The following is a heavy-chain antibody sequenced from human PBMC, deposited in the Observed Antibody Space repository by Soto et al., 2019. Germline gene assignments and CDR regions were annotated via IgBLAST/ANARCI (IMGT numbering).Heavy chain of an antibody. CDR3: ARSHCSGGSCYLGAFDI. CDR2: INPSGGAT. V-gene: IGHV1-46*01. Sequence: ASVKVSCKASGYTFINFFIHWVRQAPGQGLEWVGIINPSGGATTYPQKFQGRVTMTRDASTSTVYMDVSSLRFDDTAVYYCARSHCSGGSCYLGAFDIWGQGTMATVSS. D-gene: IGHD2-15*01. J-gene: IGHJ3*02. CDR1: GYTFINFF.